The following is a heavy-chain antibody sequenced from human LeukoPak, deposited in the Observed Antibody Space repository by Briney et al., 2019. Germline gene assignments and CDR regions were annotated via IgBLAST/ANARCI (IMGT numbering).Heavy chain of an antibody. Sequence: ASVKVSCKASGYTFTGYYMHWVRQAPGQGLEWMGWINPNSGGTNYAQNFQGRVTMTRDTSISTAYMELSRLRSDDTAVYYCARDGPSVVPAAIKKNQNCFDPWGQGTLVTVSS. CDR1: GYTFTGYY. CDR2: INPNSGGT. D-gene: IGHD2-2*02. V-gene: IGHV1-2*02. J-gene: IGHJ5*02. CDR3: ARDGPSVVPAAIKKNQNCFDP.